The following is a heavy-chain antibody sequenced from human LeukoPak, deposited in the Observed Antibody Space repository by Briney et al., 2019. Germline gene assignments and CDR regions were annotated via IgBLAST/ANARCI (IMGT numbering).Heavy chain of an antibody. D-gene: IGHD3-3*01. Sequence: GGSLRLSCAASGFTFSSYGMHWVRQAPGKGLECVAVISYDESNKYYADSVKGRFTISRDNSKNTLYLQMNSLRAEDTAVYYCAKGDFWSGYYSLAQKVGMDVWGQGTTVTVSS. CDR2: ISYDESNK. CDR3: AKGDFWSGYYSLAQKVGMDV. CDR1: GFTFSSYG. J-gene: IGHJ6*02. V-gene: IGHV3-30*18.